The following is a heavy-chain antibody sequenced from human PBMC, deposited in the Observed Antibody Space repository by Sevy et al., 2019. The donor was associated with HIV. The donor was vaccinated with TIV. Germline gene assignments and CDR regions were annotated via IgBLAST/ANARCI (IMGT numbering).Heavy chain of an antibody. CDR3: AITPPAAGDASWLYYFDY. D-gene: IGHD2-2*02. CDR2: IKPNSGGT. V-gene: IGHV1-2*02. J-gene: IGHJ4*02. CDR1: RYTFSDHL. Sequence: ASVKVSCQASRYTFSDHLIHWVRQAPGQGLAWMGWIKPNSGGTRLAQRFQGRVTLTRDASISTAFMELTRLQSDDTAVYYCAITPPAAGDASWLYYFDYWGQGTRVTVSS.